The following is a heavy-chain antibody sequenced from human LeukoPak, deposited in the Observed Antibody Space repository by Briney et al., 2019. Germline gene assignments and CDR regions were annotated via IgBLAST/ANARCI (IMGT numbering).Heavy chain of an antibody. J-gene: IGHJ5*01. CDR3: AKDGATSWIGGENWLAS. V-gene: IGHV3-23*01. D-gene: IGHD2-2*01. Sequence: HPGGSLRLSCAASRFTFNSYAMTWVRQAPGKGLEWVSSISGSGDSTYYAASVKDWFTISRDNSKNTLHLQMHSLRAEDTAVYYCAKDGATSWIGGENWLASWGQGTLVTVSS. CDR1: RFTFNSYA. CDR2: ISGSGDST.